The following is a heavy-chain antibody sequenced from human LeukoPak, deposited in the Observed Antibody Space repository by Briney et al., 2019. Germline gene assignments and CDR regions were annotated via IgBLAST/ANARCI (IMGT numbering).Heavy chain of an antibody. V-gene: IGHV4-59*01. Sequence: SETLSLTCTVSGGSISSYYWSWIRQPPGKGLEWIGYIYYSGSTNYNPSLKSRVTISVDTSKNQFSLKLSSVTAADTAVYYCARVRQQLVRYYYYMDVWGKGTTVTVSS. J-gene: IGHJ6*03. CDR3: ARVRQQLVRYYYYMDV. CDR2: IYYSGST. D-gene: IGHD6-13*01. CDR1: GGSISSYY.